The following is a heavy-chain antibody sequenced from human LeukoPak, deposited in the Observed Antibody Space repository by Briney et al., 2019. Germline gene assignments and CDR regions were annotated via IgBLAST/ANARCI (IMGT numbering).Heavy chain of an antibody. CDR3: ARVRAAAGTMCAFDI. Sequence: PGGSLRLSCAASGFTFSSYWMHWVRQAPGKGLVWVSRINSDGSSTSYADSVKGRFTISRDNAKNTLYLQMNSLRAEDTAVYYCARVRAAAGTMCAFDIWGQGTMVTVSS. V-gene: IGHV3-74*01. J-gene: IGHJ3*02. CDR1: GFTFSSYW. CDR2: INSDGSST. D-gene: IGHD6-13*01.